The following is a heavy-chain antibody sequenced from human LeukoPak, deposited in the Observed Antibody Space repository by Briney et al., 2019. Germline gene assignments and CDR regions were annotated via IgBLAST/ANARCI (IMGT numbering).Heavy chain of an antibody. CDR2: TNHSGST. J-gene: IGHJ4*02. CDR3: ARAGSGLQTYYFDY. CDR1: GGSFSGYY. V-gene: IGHV4-34*01. D-gene: IGHD3-3*01. Sequence: SSETLSLTCAVYGGSFSGYYWSWIRQPPGKGLEWIGETNHSGSTNYNPSLKSRVTISVDTSKNQFSLKLSSVTAADTAVYYCARAGSGLQTYYFDYWGQGTLVTVSS.